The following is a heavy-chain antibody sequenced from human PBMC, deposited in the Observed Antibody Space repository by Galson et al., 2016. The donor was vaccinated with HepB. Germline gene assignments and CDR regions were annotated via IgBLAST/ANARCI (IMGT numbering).Heavy chain of an antibody. J-gene: IGHJ4*02. D-gene: IGHD2/OR15-2a*01. V-gene: IGHV3-21*01. CDR3: AKYSILDD. Sequence: SLRLSCAASGFTFSHYTMNWVRQPPGKGLEWVSSISISSNLMHYADSVKGRFTIFRDNAKNSLFLQMSNLRVEDTYIYYCAKYSILDDWGQGILVTVSS. CDR2: ISISSNLM. CDR1: GFTFSHYT.